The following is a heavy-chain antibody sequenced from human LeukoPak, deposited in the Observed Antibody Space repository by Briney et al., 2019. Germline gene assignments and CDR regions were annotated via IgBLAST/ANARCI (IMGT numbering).Heavy chain of an antibody. J-gene: IGHJ4*02. CDR3: ARVGLTQRGYIAVAAYFDY. CDR1: GGSINSDY. D-gene: IGHD6-19*01. Sequence: SETLSLTCSVSGGSINSDYWNWIRQPPGKGLEWIGYIYHSGSTNYNPSLKSRVTISIDKSKKQFSLKLISVTAADTAIYYCARVGLTQRGYIAVAAYFDYWGQGTLVTVSS. CDR2: IYHSGST. V-gene: IGHV4-59*01.